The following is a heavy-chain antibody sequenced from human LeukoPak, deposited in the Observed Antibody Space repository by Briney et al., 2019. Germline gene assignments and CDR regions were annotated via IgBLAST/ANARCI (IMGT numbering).Heavy chain of an antibody. D-gene: IGHD1-26*01. Sequence: GGSLRLSCAASGFTFSSYSMNWVRQAPGKGLEWISFISSRGSSIYYADSVKGRFTISRDNAKNSLYLQMNSLRAEDTAVHYCARDSGSYRGFDYWGQGTLVTVSS. CDR2: ISSRGSSI. V-gene: IGHV3-48*04. CDR1: GFTFSSYS. J-gene: IGHJ4*02. CDR3: ARDSGSYRGFDY.